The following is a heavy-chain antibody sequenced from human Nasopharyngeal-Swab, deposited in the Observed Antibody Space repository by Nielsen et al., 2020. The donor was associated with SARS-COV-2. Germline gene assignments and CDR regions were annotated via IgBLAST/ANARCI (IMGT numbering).Heavy chain of an antibody. Sequence: VRRCPGKGLEWVSYISGSGNTIYYADSVKGRFTMSRDNAKNSLYLQMNSLRAEDTAVYYCARDWRYFEYWGQGTLVTVSS. D-gene: IGHD3-3*01. CDR3: ARDWRYFEY. V-gene: IGHV3-48*03. J-gene: IGHJ4*02. CDR2: ISGSGNTI.